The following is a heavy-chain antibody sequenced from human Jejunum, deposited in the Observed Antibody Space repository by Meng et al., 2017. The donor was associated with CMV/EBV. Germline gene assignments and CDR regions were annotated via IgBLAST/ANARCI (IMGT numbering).Heavy chain of an antibody. CDR2: ISTTSTYI. V-gene: IGHV3-21*01. D-gene: IGHD5-18*01. CDR1: FTFSIYS. J-gene: IGHJ4*02. CDR3: ATDRMDTSARRGFFDY. Sequence: FTFSIYSMNWVRQATGKGLEWVSSISTTSTYISYADSLKGRFTISRDNAKNSLYLQMNSLRSEDTAMYYCATDRMDTSARRGFFDYWGQGTLVTVSS.